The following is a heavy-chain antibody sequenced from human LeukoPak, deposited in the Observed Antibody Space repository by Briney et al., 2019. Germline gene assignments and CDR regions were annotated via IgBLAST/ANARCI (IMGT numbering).Heavy chain of an antibody. V-gene: IGHV4-59*08. CDR1: GGSISSYY. Sequence: PSETLSLTCTVSGGSISSYYWSWIRQPPGKGLEWIGYIYYSGSTNYNPSLKSRVTISVDTSKNQFSLKLSSVTAADTAVYYCATRLYDFWSGYYIEYYYGMDVWGQGTTVTVSS. J-gene: IGHJ6*02. CDR3: ATRLYDFWSGYYIEYYYGMDV. D-gene: IGHD3-3*01. CDR2: IYYSGST.